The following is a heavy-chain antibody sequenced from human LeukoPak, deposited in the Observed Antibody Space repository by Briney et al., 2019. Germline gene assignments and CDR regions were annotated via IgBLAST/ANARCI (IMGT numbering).Heavy chain of an antibody. V-gene: IGHV3-23*01. CDR2: IGGSGSTT. Sequence: GGSLRLSCAASGFTFSNSAMSWVRRAPGEGLEWVSAIGGSGSTTFYADSVKGRFTISRDNSKNTLYLQMSSLRAEDTAVYYCAKGTYYDFWSGYPRLDYWGQGTLVTVSS. J-gene: IGHJ4*02. CDR3: AKGTYYDFWSGYPRLDY. CDR1: GFTFSNSA. D-gene: IGHD3-3*01.